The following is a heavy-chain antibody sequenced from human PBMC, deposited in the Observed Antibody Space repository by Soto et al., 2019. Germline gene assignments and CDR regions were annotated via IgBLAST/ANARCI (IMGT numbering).Heavy chain of an antibody. CDR3: ARATDFWSHMDV. J-gene: IGHJ6*02. D-gene: IGHD3-3*01. CDR2: ISSSGSTV. V-gene: IGHV3-11*01. CDR1: GFTISDHY. Sequence: PVGSLRLSCAASGFTISDHYMSWIRQASGKGLEWVSYISSSGSTVYYADSVKGRFTISRDSAKNSMYLQMNSLRAEDTAVYYCARATDFWSHMDVWGQGTTVTVSS.